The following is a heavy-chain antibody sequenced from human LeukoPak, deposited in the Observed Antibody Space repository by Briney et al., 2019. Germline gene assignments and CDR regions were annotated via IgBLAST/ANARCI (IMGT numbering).Heavy chain of an antibody. V-gene: IGHV3-23*01. D-gene: IGHD4/OR15-4a*01. CDR1: GLNFITYA. Sequence: PGGSLRLSCAASGLNFITYAMSWVRQAPGKGLEWVSTISGGGGSTNYADSVKGRVTISRDNSKNTLYLQINNLRAEDTAIYYCAKDFRGEYGYAFDLWGQGTVVIVSS. J-gene: IGHJ3*01. CDR3: AKDFRGEYGYAFDL. CDR2: ISGGGGST.